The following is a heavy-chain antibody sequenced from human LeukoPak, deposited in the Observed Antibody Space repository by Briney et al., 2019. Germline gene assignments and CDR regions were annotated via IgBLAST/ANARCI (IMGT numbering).Heavy chain of an antibody. V-gene: IGHV4-39*07. CDR3: ARSERDLYYDTSGRYYYYGMDV. D-gene: IGHD3-22*01. CDR1: GGSISSRNYY. J-gene: IGHJ6*02. Sequence: PSETLSLTCTVSGGSISSRNYYWGWIRQPPGKGLEGIGSIHYNGITYYNPSLKSRVTISLDTSRNQFSLKVNSVIAADTAVFYCARSERDLYYDTSGRYYYYGMDVWGQGTTVTVSS. CDR2: IHYNGIT.